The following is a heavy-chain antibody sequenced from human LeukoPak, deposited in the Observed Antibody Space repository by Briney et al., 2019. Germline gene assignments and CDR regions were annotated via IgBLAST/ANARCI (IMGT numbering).Heavy chain of an antibody. CDR3: ATRLD. V-gene: IGHV4-30-2*01. CDR1: SASISSGYY. Sequence: SETLSLTCTVSSASISSGYYWSWIRQPPGKGLEWIGYIFHSGSTYYNPSLKSRVTISVDRSKNQFSLKLSSVTAADTAVYYCATRLDWGQGTLVTVSS. CDR2: IFHSGST. J-gene: IGHJ4*02. D-gene: IGHD6-25*01.